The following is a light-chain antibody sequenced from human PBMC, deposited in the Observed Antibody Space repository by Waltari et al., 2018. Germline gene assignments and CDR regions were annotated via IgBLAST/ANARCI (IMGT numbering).Light chain of an antibody. CDR3: SSYTSSSTLDYV. CDR1: SSDVGGYNY. Sequence: QSALTQPASVSGSPGQSITISCTGTSSDVGGYNYVSWYLQHPGKAVNLMIYELSNRPSGVSNRFSGSKSGNTASLTIPGLQAEDEADYYCSSYTSSSTLDYVFGTGTKVTVL. V-gene: IGLV2-14*01. J-gene: IGLJ1*01. CDR2: ELS.